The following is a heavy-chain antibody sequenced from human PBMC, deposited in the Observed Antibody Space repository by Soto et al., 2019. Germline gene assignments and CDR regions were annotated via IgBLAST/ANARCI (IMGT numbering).Heavy chain of an antibody. CDR3: ASPPRGSSPPVYFQH. Sequence: GASVKVSCKASGGTFSSYAISWVRQAPGQGLEWMGGIIPIFGTANYAQKFQGRVTITADESTSTAYMELSSLRSEDTAVYYCASPPRGSSPPVYFQHWGQGTLVTVSS. D-gene: IGHD3-16*01. J-gene: IGHJ1*01. CDR1: GGTFSSYA. CDR2: IIPIFGTA. V-gene: IGHV1-69*13.